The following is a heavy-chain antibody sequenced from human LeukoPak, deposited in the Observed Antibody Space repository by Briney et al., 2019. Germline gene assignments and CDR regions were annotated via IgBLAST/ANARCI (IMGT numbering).Heavy chain of an antibody. J-gene: IGHJ4*02. CDR2: IYHSGST. D-gene: IGHD2-21*02. V-gene: IGHV4-38-2*02. Sequence: SETLSLTCTVSEYSISSGYYWGWIRQPPGKGLEWIGKIYHSGSTDYNPSLKSRVTISVDTSKNQFSLKLSSVTAADTAVYYCAKGKGAYCDGDCSGRILDHWGQGTLVTVSS. CDR3: AKGKGAYCDGDCSGRILDH. CDR1: EYSISSGYY.